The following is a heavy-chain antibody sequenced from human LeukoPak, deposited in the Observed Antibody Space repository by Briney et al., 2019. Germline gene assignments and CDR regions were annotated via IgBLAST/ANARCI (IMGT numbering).Heavy chain of an antibody. D-gene: IGHD1-14*01. Sequence: PGGSLRLSCAASGFTFSSYSMNWVRQAPGKGLEWVSSISSSGDYIYYADSVNGRFTISRDNAKNSLYLQMNSLRAEDTAVYYCARDYSEAFDIWGQGTMVTVSS. CDR1: GFTFSSYS. V-gene: IGHV3-21*01. CDR2: ISSSGDYI. J-gene: IGHJ3*02. CDR3: ARDYSEAFDI.